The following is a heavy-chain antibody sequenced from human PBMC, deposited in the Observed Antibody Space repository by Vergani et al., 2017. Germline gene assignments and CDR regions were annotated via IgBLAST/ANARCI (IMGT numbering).Heavy chain of an antibody. V-gene: IGHV3-64D*06. CDR1: GFTFSSYA. J-gene: IGHJ4*02. Sequence: EVQLVESGGGLVQPGGSLRLSCAASGFTFSSYAMHWVRPAPGKGLEYVSAINSNGGRTYYASSVEGRFTISRDNSKNTLYLQMSSLRAEDTAVYYCVKGGGNYDFWSGYYWGQGTLVTVSS. CDR3: VKGGGNYDFWSGYY. CDR2: INSNGGRT. D-gene: IGHD3-3*01.